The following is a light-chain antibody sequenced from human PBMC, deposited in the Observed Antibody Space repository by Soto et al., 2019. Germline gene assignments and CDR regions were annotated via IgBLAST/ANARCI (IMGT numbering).Light chain of an antibody. Sequence: QSVLTQPPSVSGAPGQRVTISCTGSSSNIGAGYDVPWYQQLPGTAPKLLIYGNSNRPSGVPDRFSGSKSGTSASLAITGHQAEDEADYYSQSYDSSLSGAGVFGGGTKRTVL. CDR2: GNS. V-gene: IGLV1-40*01. CDR3: QSYDSSLSGAGV. CDR1: SSNIGAGYD. J-gene: IGLJ2*01.